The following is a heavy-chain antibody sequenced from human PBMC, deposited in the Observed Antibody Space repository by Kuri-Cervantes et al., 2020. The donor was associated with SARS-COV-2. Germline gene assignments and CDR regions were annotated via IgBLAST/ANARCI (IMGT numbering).Heavy chain of an antibody. Sequence: GESLKISCAASGFTFSSYAMHWVRQAPGKGLEWVAVISYDGSNKYYADSVKGRFTISRDNSKNTLYLQMNSPRAEDTAVYYCARGLLEWLDYWGQGTLVTVSS. CDR2: ISYDGSNK. V-gene: IGHV3-30-3*01. J-gene: IGHJ4*02. CDR1: GFTFSSYA. CDR3: ARGLLEWLDY. D-gene: IGHD3-3*01.